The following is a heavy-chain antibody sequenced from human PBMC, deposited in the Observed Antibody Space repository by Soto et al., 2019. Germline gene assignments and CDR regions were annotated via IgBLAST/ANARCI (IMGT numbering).Heavy chain of an antibody. V-gene: IGHV4-59*01. J-gene: IGHJ5*02. CDR1: GGSISSYY. CDR2: IYYSGST. CDR3: ARVKGGDYVAP. D-gene: IGHD4-17*01. Sequence: QVQLQESGPGLVKPSETLSLTCTVSGGSISSYYWSWIRQPPGKGLEWIGYIYYSGSTNYNPSLKSRVTISVDTSKNQFSLKLSSVTAADTAVYYCARVKGGDYVAPWGQGTLVTVSS.